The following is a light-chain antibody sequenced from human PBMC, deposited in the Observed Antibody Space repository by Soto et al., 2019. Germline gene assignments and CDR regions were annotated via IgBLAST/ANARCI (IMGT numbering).Light chain of an antibody. CDR3: CSYAGGSTSYV. V-gene: IGLV2-23*01. J-gene: IGLJ1*01. Sequence: QSVLTQPASVSGSPGQSITISCTGTSSDVGSYNLVSWYQQHPGKAPKLMIYEGTKRPSGVSDRFSGSRSGNTASLTISGLQAEDEADYYCCSYAGGSTSYVFGTGTKVTVL. CDR1: SSDVGSYNL. CDR2: EGT.